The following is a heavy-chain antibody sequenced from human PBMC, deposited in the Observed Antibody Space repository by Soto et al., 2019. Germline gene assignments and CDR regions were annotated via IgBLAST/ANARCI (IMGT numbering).Heavy chain of an antibody. CDR1: GGSFSGYY. CDR3: ARGVDCSGGSCYKKGRYYYYYMDV. Sequence: SETLSLTCAVYGGSFSGYYWSWIRQPPGKGLEWIGEINHSGSTNYNPSLKSRVTISVDTSKNQFSLKLSSVTAADTAVYYCARGVDCSGGSCYKKGRYYYYYMDVWAKGPRSPSP. J-gene: IGHJ6*03. D-gene: IGHD2-15*01. CDR2: INHSGST. V-gene: IGHV4-34*01.